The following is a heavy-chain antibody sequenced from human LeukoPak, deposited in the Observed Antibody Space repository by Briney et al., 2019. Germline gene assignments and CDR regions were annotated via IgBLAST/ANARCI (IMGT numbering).Heavy chain of an antibody. CDR2: ISYDGSNK. CDR1: GFTFSSYG. CDR3: AKGGVSNCSSTSCFAYDAFDI. D-gene: IGHD2-2*01. V-gene: IGHV3-30*18. J-gene: IGHJ3*02. Sequence: PGGSLRLSCAASGFTFSSYGMHWVRQAPGKGLEWVAVISYDGSNKYYADSVKGRFTISRDNSKNTLYLHMNSLRAEDTAVYYCAKGGVSNCSSTSCFAYDAFDIWGQGTMVTVSS.